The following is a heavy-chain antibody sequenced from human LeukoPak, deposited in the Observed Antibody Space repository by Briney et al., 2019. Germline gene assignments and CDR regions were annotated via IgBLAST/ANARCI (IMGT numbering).Heavy chain of an antibody. CDR2: ISYDGSNK. Sequence: GGSLRLSCAASGFTFSNYGIHWVRQAPDKGLEWVAVISYDGSNKYYADSVKGRCTISRDKSKNTVYLQMNSLRAEDTAVYYCAKEAGYSYGFDYWGQGTLVTVSS. V-gene: IGHV3-30*18. J-gene: IGHJ4*02. CDR1: GFTFSNYG. CDR3: AKEAGYSYGFDY. D-gene: IGHD5-18*01.